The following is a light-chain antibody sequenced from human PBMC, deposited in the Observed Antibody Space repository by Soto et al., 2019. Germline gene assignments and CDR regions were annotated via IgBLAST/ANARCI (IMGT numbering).Light chain of an antibody. CDR3: SSYTSSSVV. CDR1: SSDVGAYNF. J-gene: IGLJ2*01. Sequence: QSALTQPASVSGSPGHSITISCSGTSSDVGAYNFVSWYQQHPGRAPKLIIYDVSNRPSGVSNRLSGSKSGNTASLTISGLQAEDEADYYCSSYTSSSVVFGGGTKLTVL. V-gene: IGLV2-14*01. CDR2: DVS.